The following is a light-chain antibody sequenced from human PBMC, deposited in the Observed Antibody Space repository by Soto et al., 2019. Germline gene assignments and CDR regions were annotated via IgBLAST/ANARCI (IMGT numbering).Light chain of an antibody. CDR3: QQSYSVPLT. CDR1: QNIVNY. Sequence: DIQTTQSPSSLSSSVGDRVTITCRASQNIVNYLNWYQRKPGKAPQLLIYGASSLQRGVPSRFSGSGSGTDFTLTISTLQPEDFATFYCQQSYSVPLTFGGGTKV. V-gene: IGKV1-39*01. J-gene: IGKJ4*01. CDR2: GAS.